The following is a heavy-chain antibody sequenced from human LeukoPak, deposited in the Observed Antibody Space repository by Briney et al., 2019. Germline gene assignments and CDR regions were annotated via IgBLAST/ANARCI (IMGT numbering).Heavy chain of an antibody. CDR2: IFYTGTT. Sequence: SETPSLTCTVSGGSINTQSYYWVWIRQPPGKGLEWVGSIFYTGTTFHNPALESRVALSVDRSKNHFSLRLNALTAADTAVYYCARLTLSSYWFDPWGQGTLVIVSS. CDR1: GGSINTQSYY. J-gene: IGHJ5*02. CDR3: ARLTLSSYWFDP. V-gene: IGHV4-39*02. D-gene: IGHD2-15*01.